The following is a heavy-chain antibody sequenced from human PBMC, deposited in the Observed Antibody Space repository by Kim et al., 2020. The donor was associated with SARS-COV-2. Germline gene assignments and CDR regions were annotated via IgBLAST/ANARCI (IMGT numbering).Heavy chain of an antibody. CDR2: IYHSGST. Sequence: SETLSLTCTVSGYSISSGYYWGWIRQPPGKGLEWIGSIYHSGSTYYNPSLKSRVTISVDTSKNQFSLKLSSVTAADTAVYYCARGGPFVVVPAAHFDYWG. V-gene: IGHV4-38-2*02. J-gene: IGHJ4*01. D-gene: IGHD2-2*01. CDR1: GYSISSGYY. CDR3: ARGGPFVVVPAAHFDY.